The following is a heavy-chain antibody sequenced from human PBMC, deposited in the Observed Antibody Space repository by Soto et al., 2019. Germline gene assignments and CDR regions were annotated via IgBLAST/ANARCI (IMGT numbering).Heavy chain of an antibody. CDR1: GYSFTSYW. Sequence: GESLKISCKRSGYSFTSYWIGWVRQMPGKGLEWMGIIYPGDSDTRYSPSFQGQVTISADKSISTPYLLWSSLNASHAAVYYCARRAGYGDYSEGRMACDIWGQGTMVTVSS. D-gene: IGHD4-17*01. CDR3: ARRAGYGDYSEGRMACDI. V-gene: IGHV5-51*01. J-gene: IGHJ3*02. CDR2: IYPGDSDT.